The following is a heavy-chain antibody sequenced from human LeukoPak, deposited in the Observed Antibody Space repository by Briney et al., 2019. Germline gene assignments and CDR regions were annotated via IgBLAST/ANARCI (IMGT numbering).Heavy chain of an antibody. D-gene: IGHD2-2*01. J-gene: IGHJ6*02. CDR3: ASGIGGQLGYCSSTSCYLSYYYGMDV. Sequence: ASVKVSCQASGYTFTGYYMHWVRQAPGQGLEWMGWINPNSGGTNYAQKFQGRVTMTRDTSISTAYMELSRLRSDDTAVYYCASGIGGQLGYCSSTSCYLSYYYGMDVWGQGTTVTVSS. CDR2: INPNSGGT. V-gene: IGHV1-2*02. CDR1: GYTFTGYY.